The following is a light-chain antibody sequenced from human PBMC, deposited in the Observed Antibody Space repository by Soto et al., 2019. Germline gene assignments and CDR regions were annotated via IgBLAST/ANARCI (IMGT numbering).Light chain of an antibody. V-gene: IGKV3-20*01. Sequence: EIVLTQSPGTLSLSPGERATLSCRASQSVRSSYLAWYQQKPGQAPRLLIYGASIRATGIPDRFGGSGSGTDFTLTISRLEPEDFAVYYCQHYNSYSEAFGQGTKVELK. CDR1: QSVRSSY. CDR2: GAS. CDR3: QHYNSYSEA. J-gene: IGKJ1*01.